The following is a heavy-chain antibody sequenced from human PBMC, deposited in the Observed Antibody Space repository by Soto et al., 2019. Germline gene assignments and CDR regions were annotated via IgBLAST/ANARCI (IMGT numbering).Heavy chain of an antibody. V-gene: IGHV3-23*01. CDR3: AMKCTGSSSMGCFDS. Sequence: EVQLLESGGGLVQPGGSLRLSCAASGFSFSSHAMSWVRQAPGKGLDWVSSLSGDTRDTYAADSVKGRFTISRDNSKNTVYLQMISLRAEDTAVYFCAMKCTGSSSMGCFDSWGQGTLVTVSS. CDR2: LSGDTRDT. CDR1: GFSFSSHA. D-gene: IGHD6-6*01. J-gene: IGHJ4*02.